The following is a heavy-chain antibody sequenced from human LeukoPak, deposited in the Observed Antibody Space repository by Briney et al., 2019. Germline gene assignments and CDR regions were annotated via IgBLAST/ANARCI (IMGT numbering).Heavy chain of an antibody. CDR3: ARGGRYGDYAAPFDY. CDR2: IYHSGST. Sequence: SETLSLTCAVSGGSISSGGYSWSWIRQPPGKGLEWIGYIYHSGSTYYNPSLKSRVTISVDRSKNQFSLKLSSVTAADTAVYYCARGGRYGDYAAPFDYWGRGTLVTVSS. CDR1: GGSISSGGYS. J-gene: IGHJ4*02. V-gene: IGHV4-30-2*01. D-gene: IGHD4-17*01.